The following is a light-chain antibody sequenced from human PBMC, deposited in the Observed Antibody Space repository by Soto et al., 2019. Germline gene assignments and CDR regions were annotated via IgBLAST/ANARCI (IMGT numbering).Light chain of an antibody. CDR1: QGISSA. J-gene: IGKJ3*01. Sequence: AIQLTQSPSSLSASVGDRVTITCRASQGISSALAWYQQKPGKAPKLLIYDASSLESGVPSRFSGSGSGTDFTLTISSLQPEDFATYYCQQFNGYPRGFTFGPGTKVDIK. CDR3: QQFNGYPRGFT. CDR2: DAS. V-gene: IGKV1-13*02.